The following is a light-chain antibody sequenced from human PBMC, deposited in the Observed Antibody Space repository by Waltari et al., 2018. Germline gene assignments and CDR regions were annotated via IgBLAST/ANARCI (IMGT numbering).Light chain of an antibody. J-gene: IGLJ1*01. CDR2: DVS. Sequence: QSDLTQPRPMSGSPGQSVTTPCTGTSSDVAGYNYVSWYHQLPGKAPKLMIYDVSRRPSGVPDRFSGSKSGNTASLTISGLQADDEGDYYCYSYAGSYTYVFGTGTKVTVL. CDR3: YSYAGSYTYV. CDR1: SSDVAGYNY. V-gene: IGLV2-11*01.